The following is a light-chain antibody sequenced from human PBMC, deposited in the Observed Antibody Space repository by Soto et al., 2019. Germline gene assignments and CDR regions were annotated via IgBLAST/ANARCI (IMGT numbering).Light chain of an antibody. Sequence: QSVLTQPASVSGSPGQSITISCTGTSSEVGSYNLVSWYQQHPGEAPKLMIYEVSKRPSGVSNRFSGSKSGNTASLTISGLQAEDEADYYCCSYAGSSTLYVFGTGTKVTVL. CDR2: EVS. CDR1: SSEVGSYNL. V-gene: IGLV2-23*02. CDR3: CSYAGSSTLYV. J-gene: IGLJ1*01.